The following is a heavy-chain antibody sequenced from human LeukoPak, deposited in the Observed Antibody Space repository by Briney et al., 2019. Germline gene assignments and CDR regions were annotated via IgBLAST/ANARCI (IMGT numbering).Heavy chain of an antibody. D-gene: IGHD3-3*01. J-gene: IGHJ6*02. CDR2: IYSGGST. Sequence: GGSLRLSCAASGFTVSSNYMSWVRQAPGKGLEWVSVIYSGGSTYYADSVKGRFTISRDNSKNTQYLQMNSLRAEDTAVYYCARSGPSILYGMDVWGQGTTVTVSS. V-gene: IGHV3-53*01. CDR1: GFTVSSNY. CDR3: ARSGPSILYGMDV.